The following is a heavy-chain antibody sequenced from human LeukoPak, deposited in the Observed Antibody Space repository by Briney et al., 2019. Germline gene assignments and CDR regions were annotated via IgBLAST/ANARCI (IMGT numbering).Heavy chain of an antibody. D-gene: IGHD3-22*01. V-gene: IGHV3-30-3*01. CDR1: GFTFSSYA. Sequence: GRSLRLSCAASGFTFSSYAMHWVRQAPGKGLEWVAVISYDGSNKYYTDSVKGRFTISRDNSKNTLYLQMNSLRTGDTAVYYCARGDTSANYYFFDYWGQGTLVSVSS. CDR3: ARGDTSANYYFFDY. CDR2: ISYDGSNK. J-gene: IGHJ4*02.